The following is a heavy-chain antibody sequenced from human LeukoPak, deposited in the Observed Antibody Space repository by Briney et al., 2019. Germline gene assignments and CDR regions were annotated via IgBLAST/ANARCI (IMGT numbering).Heavy chain of an antibody. CDR2: IYYSGST. D-gene: IGHD1-26*01. J-gene: IGHJ4*02. CDR1: GGSISSSSYY. CDR3: ARLGGSYWDYFDY. V-gene: IGHV4-39*01. Sequence: SETLSLTCTVSGGSISSSSYYWGWIRQPPGKGLEWIGSIYYSGSTYYNPSLKSRVTISVDTSKNQFSLKLSSVTAADTAVYYCARLGGSYWDYFDYWGQGTLVTVSS.